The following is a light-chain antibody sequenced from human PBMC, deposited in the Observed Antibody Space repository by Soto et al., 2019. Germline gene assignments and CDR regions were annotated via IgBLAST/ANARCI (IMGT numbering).Light chain of an antibody. V-gene: IGKV1-33*01. CDR3: LQYDNLPYT. CDR1: QDINNY. J-gene: IGKJ2*01. CDR2: RAS. Sequence: DIPVTQSPSSLSASVGDRVTITCQASQDINNYLDWYQQKAGKAPKLLIYRASNLIRGVPSRYSGGGSGTDFTFTISSLQPEDFATYYCLQYDNLPYTFGQGTKLEIK.